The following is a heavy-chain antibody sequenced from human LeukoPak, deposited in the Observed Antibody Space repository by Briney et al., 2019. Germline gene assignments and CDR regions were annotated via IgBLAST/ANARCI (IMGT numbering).Heavy chain of an antibody. CDR3: ARDSGSYPSYYYYYGMDV. V-gene: IGHV3-23*01. CDR1: GFILSSHG. J-gene: IGHJ6*02. CDR2: VTSRGGT. D-gene: IGHD1-26*01. Sequence: GSLRLSCAASGFILSSHGMSWVRQAPGKRLEWVSTVTSRGGTDYTDSVKGRFIISRDNSKNTLYLQMNSLRAEDTAVYYCARDSGSYPSYYYYYGMDVWGQGTTVTVSS.